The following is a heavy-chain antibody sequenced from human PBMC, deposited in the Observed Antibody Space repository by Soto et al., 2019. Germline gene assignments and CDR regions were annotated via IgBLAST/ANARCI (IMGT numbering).Heavy chain of an antibody. V-gene: IGHV1-3*01. D-gene: IGHD2-2*01. CDR3: ARFGGYCSSTSCSQSFDY. J-gene: IGHJ4*02. Sequence: ASVKVSCKASGYTFTSYAMHWVRQAPGQRLEWMGWINAGNGNTKYSQKFQGRVTITRDTSASTAYMELSSLRSEDTAVYYCARFGGYCSSTSCSQSFDYWGQGTLVTVSS. CDR2: INAGNGNT. CDR1: GYTFTSYA.